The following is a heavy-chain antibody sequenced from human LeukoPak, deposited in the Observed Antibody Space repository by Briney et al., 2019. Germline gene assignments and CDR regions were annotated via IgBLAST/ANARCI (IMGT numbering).Heavy chain of an antibody. J-gene: IGHJ4*02. CDR1: GFTFSSYA. CDR2: ISGSGGST. D-gene: IGHD2-21*02. CDR3: TKGDGDPYYFDY. V-gene: IGHV3-23*01. Sequence: PGGSLRLSCAASGFTFSSYAMSWVRQAPGKGLEWVSAISGSGGSTYYADSVKGRFTISRDNSKNTLYLQMNSLRAEDTAVYYCTKGDGDPYYFDYWGQGTLVTVSS.